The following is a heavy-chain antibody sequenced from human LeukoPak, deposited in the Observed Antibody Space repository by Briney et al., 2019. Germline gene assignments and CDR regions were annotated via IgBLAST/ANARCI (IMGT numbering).Heavy chain of an antibody. V-gene: IGHV3-23*01. CDR3: ARTPLVRYFDS. CDR2: ISASGVST. J-gene: IGHJ4*02. Sequence: PGGSLRLSCAASGFTFSSYAMSWVRQTPGQGLEWVSAISASGVSTYNADSVKGRFTLSRDNSKNTLYLQMNSLRAEDTALYYCARTPLVRYFDSWGQGTLVTVSS. D-gene: IGHD2-2*01. CDR1: GFTFSSYA.